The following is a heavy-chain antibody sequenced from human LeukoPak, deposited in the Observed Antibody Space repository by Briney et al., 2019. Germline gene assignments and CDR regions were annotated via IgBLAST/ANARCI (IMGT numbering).Heavy chain of an antibody. V-gene: IGHV4-4*09. CDR3: ARRGWNDELDY. D-gene: IGHD1-1*01. CDR1: GGSISSYY. CDR2: IYTSGST. Sequence: SETLSLTCTVSGGSISSYYWNWIRRPPGNGLEWIGYIYTSGSTNYNPSLKSRVTISVDTSKNQFTLKLSSVTAADTAVYYCARRGWNDELDYWGQGTLVTVSS. J-gene: IGHJ4*02.